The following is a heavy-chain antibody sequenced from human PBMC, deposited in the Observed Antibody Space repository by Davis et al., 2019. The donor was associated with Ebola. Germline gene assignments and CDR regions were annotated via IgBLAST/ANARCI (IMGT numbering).Heavy chain of an antibody. V-gene: IGHV3-30-3*01. CDR3: ARGIGFDY. Sequence: GESLKISCAASGFTFSSYAMHWVRQAPGKGLEWVAVISYDGSNKYYADSVKGRFTISRDNSKNTLYLQMNSLRAEDTAVYYCARGIGFDYWGQGTLVTVSS. J-gene: IGHJ4*02. D-gene: IGHD3-10*01. CDR2: ISYDGSNK. CDR1: GFTFSSYA.